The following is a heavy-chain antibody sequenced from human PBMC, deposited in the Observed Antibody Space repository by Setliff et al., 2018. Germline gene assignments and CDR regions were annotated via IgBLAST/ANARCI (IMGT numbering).Heavy chain of an antibody. CDR2: INQGGSDQ. V-gene: IGHV3-7*01. CDR3: ARDGTAPYYYYYMDV. J-gene: IGHJ6*03. CDR1: GFTFSSLW. D-gene: IGHD1-1*01. Sequence: GGSLRLSCSASGFTFSSLWMAWVRQAPGKGLEWVANINQGGSDQFYVESVKGRFTISRDNAKNSLFLQMNSLRAEETAVYYCARDGTAPYYYYYMDVWGKGTTVTVSS.